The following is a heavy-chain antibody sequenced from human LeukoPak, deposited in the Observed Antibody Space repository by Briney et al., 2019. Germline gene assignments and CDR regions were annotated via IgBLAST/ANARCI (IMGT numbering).Heavy chain of an antibody. CDR1: GFTFSSYS. CDR3: ARDLGFWEYYDSSGYFDY. CDR2: ISSSSSTI. J-gene: IGHJ4*02. Sequence: GGSLRLSCAASGFTFSSYSMNWVRQAPGKGLEWVSYISSSSSTIYYADSVKGRFTISRDNAKNPLYLQMNSLRAEDTAVYYCARDLGFWEYYDSSGYFDYWGQGTLVTVSS. D-gene: IGHD3-22*01. V-gene: IGHV3-48*01.